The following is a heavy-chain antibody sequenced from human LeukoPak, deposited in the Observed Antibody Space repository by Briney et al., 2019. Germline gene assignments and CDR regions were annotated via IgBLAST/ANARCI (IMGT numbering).Heavy chain of an antibody. J-gene: IGHJ4*02. Sequence: GGSLRLSCAASGFTFSSSWMHWVRQAPGKGLVWVSRINHDGSTTNYVDSVKGRFTISRDNAKNTLYLQMNSLRAEDTAVYYCARDPYDFWSGYHLDYWGQGTLVTVSS. V-gene: IGHV3-74*01. CDR2: INHDGSTT. CDR3: ARDPYDFWSGYHLDY. D-gene: IGHD3-3*01. CDR1: GFTFSSSW.